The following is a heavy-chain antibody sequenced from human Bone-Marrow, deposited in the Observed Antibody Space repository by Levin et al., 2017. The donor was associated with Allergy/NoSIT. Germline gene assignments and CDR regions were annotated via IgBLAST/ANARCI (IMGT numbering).Heavy chain of an antibody. J-gene: IGHJ4*02. CDR2: FDPEDRET. Sequence: ASVKVSCKVSGNSLTELSMHWVRQTPGKGLEWMGGFDPEDRETIYAQKFQGRVTMTEDSSTDTAYMELSSLRSEDTAVYYCASSGSGSYYNLDYWGQGTLVTVSS. CDR1: GNSLTELS. V-gene: IGHV1-24*01. CDR3: ASSGSGSYYNLDY. D-gene: IGHD3-10*01.